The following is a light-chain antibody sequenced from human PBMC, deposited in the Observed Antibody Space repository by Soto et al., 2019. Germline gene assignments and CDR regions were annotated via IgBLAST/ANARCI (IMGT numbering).Light chain of an antibody. Sequence: QSALTQPASVSESPGQSITRSCTGTSSDVGYYNYVSWYQLHPGKAPKLMIYDVSNRPSGISNRFSGSKSGNAASLTISGLQAEDEADYYCSSYTGSNTYVFGTGTNLTVL. J-gene: IGLJ1*01. V-gene: IGLV2-14*03. CDR2: DVS. CDR3: SSYTGSNTYV. CDR1: SSDVGYYNY.